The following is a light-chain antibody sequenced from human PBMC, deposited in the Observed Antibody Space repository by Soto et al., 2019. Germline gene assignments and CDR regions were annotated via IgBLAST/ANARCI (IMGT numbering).Light chain of an antibody. Sequence: QSVLTQPPSVSGAPGQRVTISCTGSSSNIGAGYDVHWYQQLPGTAPKLLIYGNSNRPAGVPDRFSGSISGTSASLDITGLQAGDEADYYCQSYDSSLGDVTFGGGTQLTVL. CDR2: GNS. CDR3: QSYDSSLGDVT. J-gene: IGLJ2*01. V-gene: IGLV1-40*01. CDR1: SSNIGAGYD.